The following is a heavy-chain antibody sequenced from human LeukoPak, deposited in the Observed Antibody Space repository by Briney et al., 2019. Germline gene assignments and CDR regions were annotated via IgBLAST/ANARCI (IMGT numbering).Heavy chain of an antibody. J-gene: IGHJ4*02. CDR1: GGSISSSSRY. CDR2: LYYSGST. Sequence: PSETLSLTCTVSGGSISSSSRYWGWLRQPPGKGLEWIGSLYYSGSTYYNPSLKSRITMSVDTSKNQFSLKLTSVTAADTAVYYCATTTIRLGYWGQGTLVTVSS. D-gene: IGHD1-26*01. V-gene: IGHV4-39*07. CDR3: ATTTIRLGY.